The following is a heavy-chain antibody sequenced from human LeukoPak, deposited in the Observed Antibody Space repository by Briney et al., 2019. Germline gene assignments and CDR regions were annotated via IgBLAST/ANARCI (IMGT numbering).Heavy chain of an antibody. CDR2: TYYRSKWYN. CDR3: ARGVAAGGWYGDWFDP. Sequence: SQTLSLTCAISGDSVSSNSAAWNWIRQSPSRGLEWPGRTYYRSKWYNDYAVSVKSRITINPDTSKNQFSLQLNSVTPEDTAVYYCARGVAAGGWYGDWFDPWGQGTLVTVSS. V-gene: IGHV6-1*01. J-gene: IGHJ5*02. D-gene: IGHD6-19*01. CDR1: GDSVSSNSAA.